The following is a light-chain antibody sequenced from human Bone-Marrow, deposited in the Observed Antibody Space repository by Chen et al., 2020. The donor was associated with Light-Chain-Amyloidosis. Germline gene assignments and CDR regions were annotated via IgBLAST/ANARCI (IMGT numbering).Light chain of an antibody. Sequence: QSVLTPPPSASGTPVQRVPLSRSGGSSNIGSNPVNWYQQLPGTAPKLLIYDNNQRPSGVPDRFSGSKSGTSASLAISGLQSEDEADYYCAPWDDSLNGYVFGSGTKVTVL. J-gene: IGLJ1*01. V-gene: IGLV1-44*01. CDR1: SSNIGSNP. CDR2: DNN. CDR3: APWDDSLNGYV.